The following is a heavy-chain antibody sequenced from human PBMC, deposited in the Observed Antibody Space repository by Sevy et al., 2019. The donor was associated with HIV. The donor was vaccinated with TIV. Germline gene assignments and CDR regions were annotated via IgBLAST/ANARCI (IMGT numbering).Heavy chain of an antibody. V-gene: IGHV1-18*04. CDR1: GYTFSDYY. Sequence: ASVKVSCKASGYTFSDYYLHWLRLAPGQGLEWMGWISGYNGNTHYAESLQGRVTMTTDTSTSTAYMELRNLRSDDTAVYYCARVRSGWPRIWGQGTLVTVSS. CDR3: ARVRSGWPRI. D-gene: IGHD6-19*01. CDR2: ISGYNGNT. J-gene: IGHJ4*02.